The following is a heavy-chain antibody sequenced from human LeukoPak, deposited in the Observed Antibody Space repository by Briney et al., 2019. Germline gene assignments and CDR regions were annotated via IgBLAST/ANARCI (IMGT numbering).Heavy chain of an antibody. V-gene: IGHV3-49*04. CDR2: IRTQTFGGTA. CDR3: TRVPHYYGSGSYLISEY. CDR1: GFTLGDHA. D-gene: IGHD3-10*01. J-gene: IGHJ4*02. Sequence: GGSLRLSCIASGFTLGDHAVSWVRQAPGKGLEWVGFIRTQTFGGTADYAASVQGRFTISRDDSKSIAYLQMNSLKTEDTAVYYCTRVPHYYGSGSYLISEYWGQGTLVTVSS.